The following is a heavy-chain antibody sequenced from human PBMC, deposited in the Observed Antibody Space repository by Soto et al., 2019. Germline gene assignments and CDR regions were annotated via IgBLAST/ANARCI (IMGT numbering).Heavy chain of an antibody. V-gene: IGHV1-3*01. J-gene: IGHJ5*02. CDR1: GYTFTRYT. CDR2: INPDNGNT. Sequence: ASVKVSCKASGYTFTRYTMNWVRQAPGQRLEWMGWINPDNGNTKSSQKFQDRGIITRDTSASTAYMDLSSLRSEDPAVYYCARGIATGQLDPWGQGTLVTVSS. D-gene: IGHD2-15*01. CDR3: ARGIATGQLDP.